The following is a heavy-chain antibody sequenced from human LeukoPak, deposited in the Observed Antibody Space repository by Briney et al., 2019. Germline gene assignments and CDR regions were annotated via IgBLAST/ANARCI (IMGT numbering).Heavy chain of an antibody. V-gene: IGHV4-39*07. J-gene: IGHJ5*02. Sequence: SETLSLTCTVSGGSISSSSYYWGWIRQPPGKGLEWIGSIYYSGSTYYNPSLKSRVTISVDTSKNQFSLKLSSVTAADTAVYYCARPYYYGGWFDPWGQGTLVTVSS. D-gene: IGHD2/OR15-2a*01. CDR3: ARPYYYGGWFDP. CDR2: IYYSGST. CDR1: GGSISSSSYY.